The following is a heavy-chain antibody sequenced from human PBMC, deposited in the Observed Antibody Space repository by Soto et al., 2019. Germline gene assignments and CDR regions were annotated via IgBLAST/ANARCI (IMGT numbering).Heavy chain of an antibody. CDR1: GGTFRRNS. V-gene: IGHV1-69*13. Sequence: GASVKVSCKASGGTFRRNSISWVRQAPGQGLEWMGGIIAIFGTAYYAQKFQGRVTIIADESTSTASMELSSLRSEDTAVYYCARVGDYDSGYYPIHFDYWGQGTLVTVSS. J-gene: IGHJ4*02. CDR3: ARVGDYDSGYYPIHFDY. CDR2: IIAIFGTA. D-gene: IGHD3-22*01.